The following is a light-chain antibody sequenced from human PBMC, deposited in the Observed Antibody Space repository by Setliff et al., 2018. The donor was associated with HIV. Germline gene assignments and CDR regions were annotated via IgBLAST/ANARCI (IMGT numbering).Light chain of an antibody. CDR3: QQINTYPWT. V-gene: IGKV1-12*01. Sequence: DIQMTQSPSSVSASVGDRVTITCRASQGIGDSLGWYQQKPGKAPKLLIHTTSSLFSGVPSRFSGSGSGTDFTLTISSLQPEDFATYYCQQINTYPWTFGQGTKVDI. CDR1: QGIGDS. J-gene: IGKJ1*01. CDR2: TTS.